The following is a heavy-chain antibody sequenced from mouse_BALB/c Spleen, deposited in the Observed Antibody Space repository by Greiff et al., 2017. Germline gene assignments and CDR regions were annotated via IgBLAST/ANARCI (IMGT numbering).Heavy chain of an antibody. J-gene: IGHJ2*01. D-gene: IGHD4-1*01. Sequence: EVQGVESGGGLVKPGGSRKLSCAASGFTFSSFGMHWVRQAPEKGLEWVAYISSGSSTIYYADTVKGRFTISRDNPKNTLFLQMTSLRSEDTAMYYCATGTDYWGQGTTLTVSS. V-gene: IGHV5-17*02. CDR1: GFTFSSFG. CDR2: ISSGSSTI. CDR3: ATGTDY.